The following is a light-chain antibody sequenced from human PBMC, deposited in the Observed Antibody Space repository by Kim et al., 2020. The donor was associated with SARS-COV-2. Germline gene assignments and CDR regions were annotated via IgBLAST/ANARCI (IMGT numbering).Light chain of an antibody. J-gene: IGKJ2*02. Sequence: SASVGDRVTITCRASQSISSYLNWYQQKPGKAPKLLIYGAASLHTGVPSRFSGSGSGTDFTLTISSLQPEDFATYYCQQSYSTPRTFGQGTKLEI. CDR2: GAA. CDR3: QQSYSTPRT. V-gene: IGKV1-39*01. CDR1: QSISSY.